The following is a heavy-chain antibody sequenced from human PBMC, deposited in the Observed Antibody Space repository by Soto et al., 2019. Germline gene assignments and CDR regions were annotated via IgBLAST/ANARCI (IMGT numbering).Heavy chain of an antibody. Sequence: GSLRLSCAASGFTFTNLWIYWVRQTPEKGLVWVAGINGDGTITMYADSVKGRFTISRDNAKSTLYLQMNSLTIEDTALYYCVRNFRWGQGTLVTVSS. V-gene: IGHV3-74*03. J-gene: IGHJ4*02. CDR1: GFTFTNLW. CDR2: INGDGTIT. CDR3: VRNFR.